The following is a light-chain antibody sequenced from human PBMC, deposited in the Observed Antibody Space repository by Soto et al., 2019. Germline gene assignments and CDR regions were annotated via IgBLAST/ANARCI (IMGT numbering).Light chain of an antibody. J-gene: IGKJ1*01. CDR1: QSVRSSY. CDR3: QQYGSTPPT. V-gene: IGKV3-20*01. CDR2: GAS. Sequence: EIVLTQSPVTLSLSPGERATLSCRASQSVRSSYLAWYQQKPGQAPRLIIDGASRRATVIPDRFSGSGSGTDFPLTISRLEPEDVAVYSCQQYGSTPPTFGQGTKVEIK.